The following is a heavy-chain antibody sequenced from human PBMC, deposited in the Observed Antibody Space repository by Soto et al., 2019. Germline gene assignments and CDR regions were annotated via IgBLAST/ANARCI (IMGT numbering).Heavy chain of an antibody. CDR3: AIQGGSGTGSRNYYYYGMDV. CDR1: GYSFTIYC. V-gene: IGHV5-51*01. D-gene: IGHD3-10*01. Sequence: GESLKISCNGSGYSFTIYCIGLVLRMPGKGLDWMGIIYPGDSDTGYSPSFQGQVTISADKSISTAYLQWSSLKASDTAMYYCAIQGGSGTGSRNYYYYGMDVWGQGTTVTVSS. CDR2: IYPGDSDT. J-gene: IGHJ6*02.